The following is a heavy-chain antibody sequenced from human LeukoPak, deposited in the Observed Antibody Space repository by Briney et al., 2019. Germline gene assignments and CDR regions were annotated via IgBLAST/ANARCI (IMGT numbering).Heavy chain of an antibody. CDR2: ISGSGGST. CDR3: AKAGYSSGWYGYYGMDV. CDR1: GFTFSSYA. V-gene: IGHV3-23*01. Sequence: GGSLRLSCAASGFTFSSYAMSWVRQAPGKGLEWVSAISGSGGSTYYADSVKGRFTISRDSSKNTLYLQMNSLRAEDTAVYYCAKAGYSSGWYGYYGMDVWGQGTTVTVSS. D-gene: IGHD6-13*01. J-gene: IGHJ6*02.